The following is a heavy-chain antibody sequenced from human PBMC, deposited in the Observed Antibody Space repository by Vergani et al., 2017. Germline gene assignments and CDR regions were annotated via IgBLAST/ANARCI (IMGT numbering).Heavy chain of an antibody. V-gene: IGHV4-61*02. J-gene: IGHJ3*02. CDR2: IHTNGVI. D-gene: IGHD3-16*01. Sequence: QVQLQESGPGLVKPSQTLSLTCTVSGGSFNSGSYYWSWLRQPAGKRLEWIGRIHTNGVIHYNPSLNSRATISVDTSQNKFSLNLTSVTATDTAVSFCSGSNPYVDFVIWGEGRMIAVSS. CDR3: SGSNPYVDFVI. CDR1: GGSFNSGSYY.